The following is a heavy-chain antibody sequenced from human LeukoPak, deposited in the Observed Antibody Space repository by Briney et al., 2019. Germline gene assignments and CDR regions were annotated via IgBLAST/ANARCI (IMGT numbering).Heavy chain of an antibody. Sequence: PSETLSLTCTVSGGSISSYYWSWIRQPPGKGLEWIGYIYYSGGTNYNPSLKSRVAISVDTSKNQFSLKLSSVTAADTAVYYCARLYDSSGYTNWLDPWGQGTLVTVSS. J-gene: IGHJ5*02. CDR1: GGSISSYY. D-gene: IGHD3-22*01. CDR3: ARLYDSSGYTNWLDP. CDR2: IYYSGGT. V-gene: IGHV4-59*08.